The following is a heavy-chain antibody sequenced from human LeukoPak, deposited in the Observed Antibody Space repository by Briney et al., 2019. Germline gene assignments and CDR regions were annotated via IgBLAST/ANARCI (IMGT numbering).Heavy chain of an antibody. CDR3: ARWSFSTWRAFDI. J-gene: IGHJ3*02. Sequence: VASVKVSCKASGGTFSSYAISWVRQAPGQGLEWMGGIIPIFGTANYAQKFQGRVTITADESTSTAYMELSSLRSEDTAVYYCARWSFSTWRAFDIWGQGTMVTVSS. CDR2: IIPIFGTA. D-gene: IGHD2/OR15-2a*01. V-gene: IGHV1-69*01. CDR1: GGTFSSYA.